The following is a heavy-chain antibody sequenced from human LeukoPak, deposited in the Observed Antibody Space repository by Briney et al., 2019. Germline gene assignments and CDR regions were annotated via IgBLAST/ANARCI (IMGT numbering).Heavy chain of an antibody. CDR1: GFTVSSNY. V-gene: IGHV3-53*01. CDR2: IYSGGTT. D-gene: IGHD4-17*01. Sequence: QPGGSLRLSCAASGFTVSSNYMNWVRQAPGKGLEWVSVIYSGGTTYYADSVKGRFTISRDSSKNTLYLQMNSLRAEDTAVYYCARGIGDVSVYWGQGTLVTVSS. J-gene: IGHJ4*02. CDR3: ARGIGDVSVY.